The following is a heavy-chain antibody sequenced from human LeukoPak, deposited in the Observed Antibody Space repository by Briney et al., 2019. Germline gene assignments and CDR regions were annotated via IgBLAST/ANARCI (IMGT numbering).Heavy chain of an antibody. Sequence: GASVKVSCKASGYTFTGYYMHWVRQAPGQGLEWMGWINPNSGGTNYAQKFQGRVTMTRDTSISAAYMEVSRVISDDTAVYCCARPAVITDAFDIWGQGTMVTVSS. J-gene: IGHJ3*02. D-gene: IGHD2/OR15-2a*01. CDR2: INPNSGGT. CDR1: GYTFTGYY. V-gene: IGHV1-2*02. CDR3: ARPAVITDAFDI.